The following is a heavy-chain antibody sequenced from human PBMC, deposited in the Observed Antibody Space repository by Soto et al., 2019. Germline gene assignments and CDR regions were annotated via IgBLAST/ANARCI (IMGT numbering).Heavy chain of an antibody. Sequence: QVQLVQSGAEVKKPGSSVQVSCKASGGTFSSYTISWVRQVPGPGLESMGRIIPILGIANYAQKIQRRVTITADKSTSTAYMELSRMSSEDTAVYYCARAGITMVRGPYYYYGMDVWGQGTTVTVSS. D-gene: IGHD3-10*01. CDR2: IIPILGIA. J-gene: IGHJ6*02. CDR3: ARAGITMVRGPYYYYGMDV. CDR1: GGTFSSYT. V-gene: IGHV1-69*02.